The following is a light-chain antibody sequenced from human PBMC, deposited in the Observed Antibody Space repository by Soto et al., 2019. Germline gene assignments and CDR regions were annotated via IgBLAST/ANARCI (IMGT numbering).Light chain of an antibody. J-gene: IGKJ1*01. CDR2: AAS. CDR3: QQSYTFPET. CDR1: QNINNY. V-gene: IGKV1-39*01. Sequence: EIQMTQSPSSLSASVGDRVTITCRASQNINNYLNWYKQQPGKGPKLLIYAASNLQRGVPSRFRGSGSGTDFTLTIRSLQLEDFATYYCQQSYTFPETFGQGTKVEIK.